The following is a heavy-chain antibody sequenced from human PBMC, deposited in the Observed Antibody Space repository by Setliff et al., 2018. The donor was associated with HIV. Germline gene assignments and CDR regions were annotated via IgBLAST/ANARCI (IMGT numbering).Heavy chain of an antibody. V-gene: IGHV1-24*01. Sequence: GASVKVSCKVSGHTLTELSMHWVRQAPGKGFEWMGGFDPEKSEKIYAQKLQGRVTMTEDTSTDTAYMELRSLRSEDTAVYYCATHRWYSGSYLRDYWGQGTLVTVSS. CDR3: ATHRWYSGSYLRDY. J-gene: IGHJ4*02. CDR2: FDPEKSEK. D-gene: IGHD1-26*01. CDR1: GHTLTELS.